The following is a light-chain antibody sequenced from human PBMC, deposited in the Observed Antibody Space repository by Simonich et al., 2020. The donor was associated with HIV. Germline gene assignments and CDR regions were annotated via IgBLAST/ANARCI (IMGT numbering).Light chain of an antibody. Sequence: DIQMTQSPSTLSASVGDRVTITCRASQTISTWLAWYQQKPGKAPKLLIYKASNLESGVPSSFSGRGSGTEFTLTISSLQPDDFATYYCQQYKSYPYTFGQGTKLEIK. J-gene: IGKJ2*01. CDR2: KAS. CDR3: QQYKSYPYT. CDR1: QTISTW. V-gene: IGKV1-5*03.